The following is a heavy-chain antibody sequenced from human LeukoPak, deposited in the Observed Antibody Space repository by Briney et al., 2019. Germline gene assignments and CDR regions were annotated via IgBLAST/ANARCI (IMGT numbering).Heavy chain of an antibody. CDR3: AKTARGYYMDV. J-gene: IGHJ6*03. CDR1: GFTFSSYG. Sequence: PGGSPRLSCAASGFTFSSYGMHWVRQAPGKGLEWVAVISYDGSNKYYADSVKGRFTSSRDNSKNTLYLQMNSLRAEDTAVYYCAKTARGYYMDVWGKGTTVTVSS. CDR2: ISYDGSNK. V-gene: IGHV3-30*18.